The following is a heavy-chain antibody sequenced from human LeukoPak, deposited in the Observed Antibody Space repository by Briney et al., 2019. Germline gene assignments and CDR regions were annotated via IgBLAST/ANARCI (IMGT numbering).Heavy chain of an antibody. J-gene: IGHJ6*02. CDR2: MNPNNGNT. Sequence: ASVKVSCKASGYTFTSYDINWVRQATGQGLEWMGWMNPNNGNTGYAQKFQGRVTMTRSTSISTAYMELSSLRSEDTAVYYCARLAGSSWPLYYYYSMDVWGQGTTVTVSS. V-gene: IGHV1-8*01. D-gene: IGHD6-13*01. CDR3: ARLAGSSWPLYYYYSMDV. CDR1: GYTFTSYD.